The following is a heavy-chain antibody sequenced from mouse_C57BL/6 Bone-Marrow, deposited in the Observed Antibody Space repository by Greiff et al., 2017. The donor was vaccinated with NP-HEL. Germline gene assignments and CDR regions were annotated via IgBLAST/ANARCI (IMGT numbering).Heavy chain of an antibody. CDR1: GYAFSSSW. CDR3: ARGGLGWYCDV. V-gene: IGHV1-82*01. Sequence: QVQLQQSGPELVKPGASVKISCKASGYAFSSSWMNWVKQRPGKGLEWIGRIYPGDGDTNYNGKFKGKATLTADKSSSTAYMQLSSLTSEDSAVYFCARGGLGWYCDVWGTGTTVTVSS. J-gene: IGHJ1*03. D-gene: IGHD3-3*01. CDR2: IYPGDGDT.